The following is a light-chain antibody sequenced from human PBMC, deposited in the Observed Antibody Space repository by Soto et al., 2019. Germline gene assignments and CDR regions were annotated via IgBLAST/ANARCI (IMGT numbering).Light chain of an antibody. CDR1: QSVSSN. CDR3: QQRSDWPPIT. CDR2: DAS. Sequence: IVMRQSPATLSVSPWDRATLSCRASQSVSSNLAWYQHKPGQAPRLLIFDASTRATGIPARFSGSGFGTEFTLTISSLQSEDFAVYYCQQRSDWPPITFGQGTRLEIK. J-gene: IGKJ5*01. V-gene: IGKV3-15*01.